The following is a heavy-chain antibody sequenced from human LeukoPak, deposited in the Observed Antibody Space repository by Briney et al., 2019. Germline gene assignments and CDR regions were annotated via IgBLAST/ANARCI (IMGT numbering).Heavy chain of an antibody. V-gene: IGHV1-24*01. CDR2: FDPEDGET. J-gene: IGHJ5*02. Sequence: ASVKVSCKVSGYTLTELSMHWVRQAPGKGLEWMGGFDPEDGETIYAQKFQGRVTMTEDTSTDTAYMELGSLRSEDTAVYYCATGPILLWFGEYIPTWGQGTLVTVSS. CDR3: ATGPILLWFGEYIPT. CDR1: GYTLTELS. D-gene: IGHD3-10*01.